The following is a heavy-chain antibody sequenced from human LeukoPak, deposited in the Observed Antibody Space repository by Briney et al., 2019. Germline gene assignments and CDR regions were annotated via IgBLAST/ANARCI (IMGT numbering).Heavy chain of an antibody. D-gene: IGHD5-18*01. Sequence: ASVTVSCKASGYTFTNYGFSWVRQAPGQGLEWMGIINPSGGSTSYAQKFQGRVTMTRDTSTSTVYMELSSLRSEDTAVYYCARGDTAMVALFDYWGQGTLVTVSS. V-gene: IGHV1-46*01. CDR3: ARGDTAMVALFDY. CDR1: GYTFTNYG. CDR2: INPSGGST. J-gene: IGHJ4*02.